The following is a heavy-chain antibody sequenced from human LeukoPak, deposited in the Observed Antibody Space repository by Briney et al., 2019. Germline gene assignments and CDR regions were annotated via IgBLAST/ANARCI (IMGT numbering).Heavy chain of an antibody. V-gene: IGHV4-31*03. J-gene: IGHJ4*02. CDR2: IYYSGST. Sequence: PSETLSLTCTVSGGSISSGGYYWSWIRQHPGKGLEWIGYIYYSGSTYYNPSLKSRVAISVDTSKNQFSLKLSSVTAADTAVYYCARGRTYNWNYRTNYFDYWGQGTLVTVSS. D-gene: IGHD1-7*01. CDR1: GGSISSGGYY. CDR3: ARGRTYNWNYRTNYFDY.